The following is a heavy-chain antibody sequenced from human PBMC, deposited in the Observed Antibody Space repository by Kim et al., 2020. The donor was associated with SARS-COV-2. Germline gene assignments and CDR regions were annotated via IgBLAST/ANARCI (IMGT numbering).Heavy chain of an antibody. D-gene: IGHD3-10*01. Sequence: EQKFQGWVTMTRETSISTAYMELSRLRSDDTAVYYCARGYGSGSYPFDYWGQGTLVTVSS. CDR3: ARGYGSGSYPFDY. V-gene: IGHV1-2*04. J-gene: IGHJ4*02.